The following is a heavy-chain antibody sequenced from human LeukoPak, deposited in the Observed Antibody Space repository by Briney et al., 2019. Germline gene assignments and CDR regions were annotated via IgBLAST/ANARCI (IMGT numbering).Heavy chain of an antibody. CDR1: GGTFSSYA. CDR2: IIPIFGTA. Sequence: VASVKVSCKASGGTFSSYAISWVRQAPGQGLEWMGGIIPIFGTANYAQKFQGRVTITADKSTSTAYMELSSLRSDDTAVYYCARVPSIFGALDYWGQGTLVTVSS. V-gene: IGHV1-69*06. CDR3: ARVPSIFGALDY. J-gene: IGHJ4*02. D-gene: IGHD3-3*01.